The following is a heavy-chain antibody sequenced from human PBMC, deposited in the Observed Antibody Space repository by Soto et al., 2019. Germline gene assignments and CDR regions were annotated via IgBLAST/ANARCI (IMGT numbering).Heavy chain of an antibody. D-gene: IGHD6-13*01. V-gene: IGHV4-4*02. CDR3: SRPEPCTAAGPY. CDR1: GDSITSSYW. CDR2: IHHSGVT. J-gene: IGHJ4*02. Sequence: QIQLQESGPGLVQPSGTLSLTCAVSGDSITSSYWSWLRQPPGKGLEWIADIHHSGVTNYNPSLRSRVIISLDRSRNQFSLQLNSLSAADTAVYYCSRPEPCTAAGPYWGQGTLVTVSS.